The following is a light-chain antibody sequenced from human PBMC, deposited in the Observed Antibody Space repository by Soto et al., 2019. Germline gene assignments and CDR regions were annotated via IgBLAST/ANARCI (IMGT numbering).Light chain of an antibody. V-gene: IGLV2-23*01. CDR3: CSFASSTTFYV. J-gene: IGLJ1*01. Sequence: QSALTQPASVSGSPGQSITISCTGTSSDVGSSDLVSWYQQHPGKAPKLIIFEGSRRPSGVPGRFSGSKSGNTASLTISGLKAEDEADYYCCSFASSTTFYVFGTGTKLTVL. CDR1: SSDVGSSDL. CDR2: EGS.